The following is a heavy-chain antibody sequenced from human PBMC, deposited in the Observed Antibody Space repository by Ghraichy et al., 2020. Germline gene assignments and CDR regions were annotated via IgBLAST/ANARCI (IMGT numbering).Heavy chain of an antibody. Sequence: SETLSLTCTVSGGSITRSTYYWGWIRQPPGKGLEWIGSIYFSGNTYYKLSLKSRVTISVDTSKNQLSLKLTSVTAADTAIYYCARNKINGNYVVFDIWGQGTLFTDS. V-gene: IGHV4-39*07. J-gene: IGHJ3*02. CDR3: ARNKINGNYVVFDI. CDR2: IYFSGNT. D-gene: IGHD1-7*01. CDR1: GGSITRSTYY.